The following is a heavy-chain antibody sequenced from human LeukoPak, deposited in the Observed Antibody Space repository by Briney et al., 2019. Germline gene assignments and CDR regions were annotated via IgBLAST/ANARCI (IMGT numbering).Heavy chain of an antibody. J-gene: IGHJ4*02. CDR1: GGSIRGYY. Sequence: SETLSLTCTVSGGSIRGYYWSWIRQPPGKGLEWIGYIYYSGSTKYNPSLKSRVTISEDTSKNQFSLKLSSVTAADTAVYYCATTYYYGSGTYSLVYWGQGTLVTVSS. V-gene: IGHV4-59*01. CDR3: ATTYYYGSGTYSLVY. D-gene: IGHD3-10*01. CDR2: IYYSGST.